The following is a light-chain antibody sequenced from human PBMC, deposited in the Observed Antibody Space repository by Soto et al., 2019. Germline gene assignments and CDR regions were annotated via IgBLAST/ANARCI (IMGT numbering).Light chain of an antibody. CDR3: MERLQPPQVT. CDR2: MAS. Sequence: EIVMTQSPLSLPVIPGEPASISCRSSQSLLRSNGDSYLDWYLQKPGRSPQLLIYMASNRASGVPDRFRGSGSGTDCTLKISRVETDDIGIYYCMERLQPPQVTFGQGTRLEIK. J-gene: IGKJ2*01. CDR1: QSLLRSNGDSY. V-gene: IGKV2-28*01.